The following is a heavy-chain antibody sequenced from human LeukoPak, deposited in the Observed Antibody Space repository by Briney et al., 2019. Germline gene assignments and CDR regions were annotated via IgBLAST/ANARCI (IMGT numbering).Heavy chain of an antibody. CDR2: IYSGGST. V-gene: IGHV3-53*01. D-gene: IGHD1-14*01. Sequence: PGVSLRLSCAASGFTVSSNYMSWVRQAPGKGLEWVSVIYSGGSTYYADSVKGRFTISRDNSKNTLYLQMNSLRAEDTAVYYCARAPENYYYYYMDVWGKGTTVTVSS. CDR3: ARAPENYYYYYMDV. J-gene: IGHJ6*03. CDR1: GFTVSSNY.